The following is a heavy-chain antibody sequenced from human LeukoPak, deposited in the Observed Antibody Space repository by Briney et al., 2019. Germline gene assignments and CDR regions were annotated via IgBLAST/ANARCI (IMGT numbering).Heavy chain of an antibody. CDR3: ARHVTYYGDYVY. D-gene: IGHD4-17*01. V-gene: IGHV4-39*01. Sequence: SETLSLTCTVSGGSISSSSYYWGWIRQPPGKGLEWIGSIYYSGSTYYNPSLKSRVTISVDTSKNQFSLKLSSVTAADTVVYYCARHVTYYGDYVYWGQGTLVTVSS. CDR2: IYYSGST. J-gene: IGHJ4*02. CDR1: GGSISSSSYY.